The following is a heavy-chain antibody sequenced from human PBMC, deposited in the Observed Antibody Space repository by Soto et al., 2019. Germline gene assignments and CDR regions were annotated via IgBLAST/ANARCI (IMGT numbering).Heavy chain of an antibody. CDR3: ARGSRGYSYASAPFFDY. J-gene: IGHJ4*02. Sequence: GGSLRLSCAASGFTFSSNEMNWVRQAPGKGLEWVSYVSSGGSAVYYADSVKGRFTISRDNAKNSPYLQMNSLRAEDTAVYYCARGSRGYSYASAPFFDYWGQGTLVTVS. V-gene: IGHV3-48*03. D-gene: IGHD5-18*01. CDR2: VSSGGSAV. CDR1: GFTFSSNE.